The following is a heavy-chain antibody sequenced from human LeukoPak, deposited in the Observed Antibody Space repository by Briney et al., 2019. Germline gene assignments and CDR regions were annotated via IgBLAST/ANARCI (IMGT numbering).Heavy chain of an antibody. J-gene: IGHJ4*02. Sequence: SETLSLTCAVYGGSFSGYYWSWIRQPPGKGLEWIGYIYYSGSTNYNPSLKSRVTISVDTSKNQFSLKLSSVTAADTAVYYCARRARYFDYWGQGTLVTVSP. CDR2: IYYSGST. V-gene: IGHV4-59*08. CDR3: ARRARYFDY. CDR1: GGSFSGYY.